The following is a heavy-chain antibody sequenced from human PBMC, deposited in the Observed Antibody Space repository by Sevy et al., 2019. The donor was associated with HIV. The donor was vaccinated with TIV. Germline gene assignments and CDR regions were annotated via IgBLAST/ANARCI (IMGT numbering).Heavy chain of an antibody. CDR1: GYTFTGYY. D-gene: IGHD3-22*01. V-gene: IGHV1-2*06. Sequence: ASVKVSCKASGYTFTGYYMVWVRQAPGQGLEWMGRINPNSGGTNYAQKFQGRVTMTRDTSISTAYMELSSLRSDDTAVYYCAREFGITMTNAFDIWGQGTMVTVSS. CDR2: INPNSGGT. J-gene: IGHJ3*02. CDR3: AREFGITMTNAFDI.